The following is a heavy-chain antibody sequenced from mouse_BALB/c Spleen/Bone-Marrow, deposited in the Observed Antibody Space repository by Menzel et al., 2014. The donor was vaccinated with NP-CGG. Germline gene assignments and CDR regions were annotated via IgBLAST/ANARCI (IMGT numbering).Heavy chain of an antibody. V-gene: IGHV1-14*01. CDR2: IKPYNDGS. J-gene: IGHJ4*01. D-gene: IGHD2-14*01. CDR3: ARSDYRYGKDY. CDR1: GYTFTSFV. Sequence: EVQLQQSGPELVKPGASVTLSCTASGYTFTSFVMHWVKQKPGQGLAWIGYIKPYNDGSKYNEKFKGKATLNSDKSSSTAYMELSSLTSEDSAVYYCARSDYRYGKDYGGQATSVTVTS.